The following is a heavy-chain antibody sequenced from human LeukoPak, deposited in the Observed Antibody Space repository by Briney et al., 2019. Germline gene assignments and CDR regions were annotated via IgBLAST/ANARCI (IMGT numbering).Heavy chain of an antibody. CDR1: GYTFTDYY. CDR2: INPNSGGT. V-gene: IGHV1-2*04. D-gene: IGHD6-13*01. CDR3: ARTSGIAAAGTEGEGSFDY. Sequence: AASVKVSCKASGYTFTDYYMHWVRQAPGQGLEWMGWINPNSGGTNYAQKFQGWVTMTRDTSISTAYMELSRLRSDDTAVYYCARTSGIAAAGTEGEGSFDYWGQGTLVTVSS. J-gene: IGHJ4*02.